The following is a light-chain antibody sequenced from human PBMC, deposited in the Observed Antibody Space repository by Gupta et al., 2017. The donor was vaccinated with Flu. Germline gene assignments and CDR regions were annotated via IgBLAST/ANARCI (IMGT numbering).Light chain of an antibody. CDR1: HSISVY. CDR2: AAS. Sequence: PSSLSASIGDTVTITCRSSHSISVYLNWWQQKPGKAPNLLIFAASSLGSGAPSRFRGRGSGTDFTLTINNLQPEDFTTYYCQQSYSNLWTFGQGTKVEVK. CDR3: QQSYSNLWT. J-gene: IGKJ1*01. V-gene: IGKV1-39*01.